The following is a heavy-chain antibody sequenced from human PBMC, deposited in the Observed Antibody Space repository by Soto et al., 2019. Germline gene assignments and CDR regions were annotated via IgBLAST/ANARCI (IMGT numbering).Heavy chain of an antibody. V-gene: IGHV4-34*01. CDR2: INHSGIT. Sequence: SETLSLTCAVYGGSFIGYYCSWIRHPPWKWLEWLGEINHSGITDYNPSLKSRITISIDTSKKQFSLKLNSVTAADTAVYYCAIGPRMWLAGGGYWGQGTQVTV. D-gene: IGHD6-19*01. J-gene: IGHJ4*02. CDR3: AIGPRMWLAGGGY. CDR1: GGSFIGYY.